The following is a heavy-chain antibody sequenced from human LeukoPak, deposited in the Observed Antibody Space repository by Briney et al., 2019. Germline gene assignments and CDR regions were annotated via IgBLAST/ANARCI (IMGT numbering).Heavy chain of an antibody. Sequence: GRSLSPSSAVSALTFADYAMRWVRQAPGEGLEWVSGISWNSGSIGYADSVKGRFTIPRDNAKNSLYLQMNSLRAEDTALYYCAKMELNQEALDYWGQGTLVTVSS. CDR3: AKMELNQEALDY. CDR1: ALTFADYA. D-gene: IGHD1-26*01. J-gene: IGHJ4*02. CDR2: ISWNSGSI. V-gene: IGHV3-9*01.